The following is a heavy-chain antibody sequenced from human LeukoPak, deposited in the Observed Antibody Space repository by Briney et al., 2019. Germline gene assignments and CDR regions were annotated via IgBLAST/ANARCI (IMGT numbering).Heavy chain of an antibody. Sequence: PSETLSLTCAVYGGSFSGYYWSWIRQPPGKGLEWIGEINHSGSTNYNPSLKSRVTISVDTSKNQFSLKLSSVTAADTAVYYCARGLPEPTEIAAAGKVDYWGQGTLVTVSS. D-gene: IGHD6-13*01. CDR2: INHSGST. CDR3: ARGLPEPTEIAAAGKVDY. J-gene: IGHJ4*02. CDR1: GGSFSGYY. V-gene: IGHV4-34*01.